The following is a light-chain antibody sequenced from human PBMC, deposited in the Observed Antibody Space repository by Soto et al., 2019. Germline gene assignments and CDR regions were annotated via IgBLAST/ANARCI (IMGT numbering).Light chain of an antibody. CDR3: QQLNSYPIT. J-gene: IGKJ5*01. CDR1: QGLSSD. Sequence: DIQLTQSPAFLSASVGDRATITCRASQGLSSDLAWYQQKPGKAPKLLIYAASTWQSGVPSRFSGSGSGTEFTLTISSLQPEDFAEYYCQQLNSYPITFGQGTKLEIK. CDR2: AAS. V-gene: IGKV1-9*01.